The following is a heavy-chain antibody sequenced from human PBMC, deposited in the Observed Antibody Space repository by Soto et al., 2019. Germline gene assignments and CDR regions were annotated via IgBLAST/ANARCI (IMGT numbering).Heavy chain of an antibody. V-gene: IGHV3-64*01. CDR2: LSSSGGST. CDR3: ARGIGQCSGSNCYDYLDS. CDR1: GFTFNTYA. Sequence: QPGGSLRLSCAASGFTFNTYAMHWVRQAPGKGLEYVSALSSSGGSTYYTNSVRGRFTISRDNSKNTLYLQMGSLRAEDMAVYYCARGIGQCSGSNCYDYLDSWGQGT. J-gene: IGHJ4*02. D-gene: IGHD5-12*01.